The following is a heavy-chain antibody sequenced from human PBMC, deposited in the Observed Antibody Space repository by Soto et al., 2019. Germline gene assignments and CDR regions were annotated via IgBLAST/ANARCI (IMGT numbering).Heavy chain of an antibody. CDR1: GGSISCCY. D-gene: IGHD4-17*01. CDR3: ARSEDYGDFDY. J-gene: IGHJ4*02. CDR2: IYYSGST. Sequence: SETLSLTCTVSGGSISCCYWSWIRQPPGKGLEWIGYIYYSGSTNYNPSLKSRVTISVDTSKNQFSLKLSSVTAADTAVYYCARSEDYGDFDYWGQGTLVTVS. V-gene: IGHV4-59*01.